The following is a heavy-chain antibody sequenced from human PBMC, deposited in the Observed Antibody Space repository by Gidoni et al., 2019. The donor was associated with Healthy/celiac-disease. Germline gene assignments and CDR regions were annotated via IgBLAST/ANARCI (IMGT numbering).Heavy chain of an antibody. Sequence: EVQLVQSGAEVKKPGESLKISCKGSGSSFTSYWIGWVRQMPGKGLEWMGIIYPGDSDTRYSPSFQGQVTIAADKSISTADLQWSSLKASDTAMYYCASYRRLEGLHLGEFGAFDIWGQGTMVTVSS. CDR1: GSSFTSYW. CDR2: IYPGDSDT. D-gene: IGHD3-16*01. CDR3: ASYRRLEGLHLGEFGAFDI. V-gene: IGHV5-51*01. J-gene: IGHJ3*02.